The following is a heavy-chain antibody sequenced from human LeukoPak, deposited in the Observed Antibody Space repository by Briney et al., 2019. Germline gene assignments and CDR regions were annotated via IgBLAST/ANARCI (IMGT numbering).Heavy chain of an antibody. J-gene: IGHJ4*02. V-gene: IGHV4-59*01. Sequence: SETLPLTCTVSGGSISSYYWSWIRQPPGKGLEWIGYIYYSGSTNYNPSLKSRVTISVDTSKNQFSLKLSSVTAADTAVYYCARVLVGATLDYWGQGTLVTVSS. CDR3: ARVLVGATLDY. CDR1: GGSISSYY. D-gene: IGHD1-26*01. CDR2: IYYSGST.